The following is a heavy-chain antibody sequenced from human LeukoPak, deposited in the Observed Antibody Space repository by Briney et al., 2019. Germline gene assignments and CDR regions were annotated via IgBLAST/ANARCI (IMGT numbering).Heavy chain of an antibody. J-gene: IGHJ2*01. V-gene: IGHV4-59*06. D-gene: IGHD1-26*01. Sequence: SETLSLTCTVSGGSISSYYWSWIRQHAGKGLEWIGYIYHSGSTYYNPSLKSRVTTSVDTSKNQFSLRLSSVTAADTAVYYCARVGSARGWYFDLWGRGTLVTVSS. CDR2: IYHSGST. CDR1: GGSISSYY. CDR3: ARVGSARGWYFDL.